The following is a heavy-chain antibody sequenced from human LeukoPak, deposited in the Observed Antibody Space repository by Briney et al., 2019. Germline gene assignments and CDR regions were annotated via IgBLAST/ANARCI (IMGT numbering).Heavy chain of an antibody. Sequence: PGGSLRLSCAAPGFTFSSYSMNWVRQAPGKGLEWVSSISSSSSYIYYADSVKGRFTISRDNAKNSLYLQMNSLRAEDTAVYYCARDSTLTVTETNFDYWGQGTLVTVSS. CDR3: ARDSTLTVTETNFDY. CDR1: GFTFSSYS. D-gene: IGHD4-17*01. J-gene: IGHJ4*02. CDR2: ISSSSSYI. V-gene: IGHV3-21*01.